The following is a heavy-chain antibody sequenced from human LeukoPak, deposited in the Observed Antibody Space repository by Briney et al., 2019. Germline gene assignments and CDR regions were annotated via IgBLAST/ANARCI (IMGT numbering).Heavy chain of an antibody. CDR2: IIRDGSER. V-gene: IGHV3-7*01. CDR3: AREGASTISHAFDV. CDR1: GFPFSTFW. J-gene: IGHJ3*01. D-gene: IGHD3-16*01. Sequence: GGSLRLSCAASGFPFSTFWMTWVRQAPGKGPEWVANIIRDGSERYYVGSVKGRFTISRDNAKNSLYLQMNSLRAEDTAVYYCAREGASTISHAFDVWGQGTMVTVSS.